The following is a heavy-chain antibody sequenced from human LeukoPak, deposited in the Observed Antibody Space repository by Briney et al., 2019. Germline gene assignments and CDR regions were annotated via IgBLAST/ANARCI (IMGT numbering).Heavy chain of an antibody. J-gene: IGHJ4*02. CDR3: ARAPGRGRYYFDY. CDR2: ISSSGRTI. D-gene: IGHD3-10*01. V-gene: IGHV3-11*01. Sequence: GGSLRLSCAASGFTFSDYYMSWIRQAPGKGLEWVSYISSSGRTIYYADSVKGRFTISRDNAKNSLYLQMNSLRAEDTAVYYCARAPGRGRYYFDYWGQGTLVTVSS. CDR1: GFTFSDYY.